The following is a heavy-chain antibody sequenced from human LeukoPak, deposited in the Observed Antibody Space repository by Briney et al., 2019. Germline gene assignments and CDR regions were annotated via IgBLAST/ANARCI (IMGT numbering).Heavy chain of an antibody. CDR2: ISGSGGST. CDR1: GFTFSSYA. D-gene: IGHD5-24*01. V-gene: IGHV3-23*01. Sequence: GGSLRLSCAASGFTFSSYAMSWVRQAPGKGLEWVSAISGSGGSTYYADSVKGRFTISRDNSKNTLCLQMNSLRAEDTAVYYCAKEGMATNLYYYYYMDVWGKGTTVTVSS. J-gene: IGHJ6*03. CDR3: AKEGMATNLYYYYYMDV.